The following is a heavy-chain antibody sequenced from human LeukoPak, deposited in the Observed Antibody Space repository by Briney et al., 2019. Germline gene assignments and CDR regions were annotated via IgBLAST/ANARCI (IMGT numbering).Heavy chain of an antibody. CDR1: GFTFSSYA. Sequence: GRSLRLSCAASGFTFSSYAMHWVRQAPGKGLEWVAVISYDGSNKYYADSVKGRFTISRDNSKNTLYLQMNSLRAEDTAVYYCARGDGCGTSCHYYYYYYGMDVWGQGTTVTVSS. CDR2: ISYDGSNK. J-gene: IGHJ6*02. D-gene: IGHD2-2*01. V-gene: IGHV3-30*04. CDR3: ARGDGCGTSCHYYYYYYGMDV.